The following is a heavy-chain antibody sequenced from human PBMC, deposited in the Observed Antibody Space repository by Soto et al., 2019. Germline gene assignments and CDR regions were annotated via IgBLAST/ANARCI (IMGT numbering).Heavy chain of an antibody. CDR3: ARIMVRGVITYSRDYHGMDV. Sequence: PGESLKISCKGSGYSFSNYWIGWVRQMPGKGLEWMGIIFPRDSDTRYGPSFQGQVTISADKSISTAYLQWSSLKASDTAMYYCARIMVRGVITYSRDYHGMDVWGQGTTVTVSS. CDR1: GYSFSNYW. CDR2: IFPRDSDT. J-gene: IGHJ6*02. V-gene: IGHV5-51*01. D-gene: IGHD3-10*01.